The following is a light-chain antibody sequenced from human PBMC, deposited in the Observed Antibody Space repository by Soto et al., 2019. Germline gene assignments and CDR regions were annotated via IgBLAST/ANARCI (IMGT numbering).Light chain of an antibody. CDR3: CSYAGTYTLV. V-gene: IGLV2-11*01. Sequence: QSVLTQPRSVSGSPGQSVTISCTGTTGDVGDYNDVSWYQQHPGKAPKLMIYDVSKRPSGVPDRFSGSKSGNPASLTISGLQAEDEADYYCCSYAGTYTLVFGTGTKVTVL. CDR1: TGDVGDYND. J-gene: IGLJ1*01. CDR2: DVS.